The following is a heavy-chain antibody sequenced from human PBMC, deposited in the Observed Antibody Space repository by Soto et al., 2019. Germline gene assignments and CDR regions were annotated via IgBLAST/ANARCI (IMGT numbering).Heavy chain of an antibody. CDR3: AREAKYYFDY. Sequence: WGSLKLASAASGFTFSSYAMGWVRQAPGKGLEWVSAITDNGSSKYYADSVKGRFTISRDNSKNTLYLQMNSLRAEDTAVYYSAREAKYYFDYWGQGTLVTVSS. J-gene: IGHJ4*02. D-gene: IGHD5-12*01. CDR2: ITDNGSSK. CDR1: GFTFSSYA. V-gene: IGHV3-30-3*01.